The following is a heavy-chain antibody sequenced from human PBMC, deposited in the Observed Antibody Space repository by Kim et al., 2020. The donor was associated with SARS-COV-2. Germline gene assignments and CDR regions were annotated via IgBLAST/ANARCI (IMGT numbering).Heavy chain of an antibody. CDR2: MNPNSGDT. CDR1: GYTFTSYD. V-gene: IGHV1-8*01. J-gene: IGHJ1*01. D-gene: IGHD1-26*01. CDR3: ARGPPAGATQRGYLQH. Sequence: ASVKVSCKASGYTFTSYDINWVRQATGQGLEWMGWMNPNSGDTGYAQKFQGRVTMTRNTSISTAYMELSSLRSEDTAVYYCARGPPAGATQRGYLQHWGQGTLVTVSS.